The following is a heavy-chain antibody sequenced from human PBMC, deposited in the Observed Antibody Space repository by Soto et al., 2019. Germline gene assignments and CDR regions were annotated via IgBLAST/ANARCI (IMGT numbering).Heavy chain of an antibody. CDR3: AKEAPLAYFDF. Sequence: EVQLLESGGGLIQPAGSLRLSCAPSGFTFSSYAMSWVRQAPGKGLDWVSTISGDATKTYYAESVKGRFTISSDNSKNTLYLQMNSQRVEDTAVYFCAKEAPLAYFDFWGQGTLVAISS. V-gene: IGHV3-23*01. CDR2: ISGDATKT. J-gene: IGHJ4*02. CDR1: GFTFSSYA.